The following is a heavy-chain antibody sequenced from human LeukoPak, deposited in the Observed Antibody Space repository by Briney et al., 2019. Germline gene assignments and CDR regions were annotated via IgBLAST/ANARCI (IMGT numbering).Heavy chain of an antibody. CDR1: GFTFSSFA. CDR3: ARGGKYSSSSFDY. Sequence: GGSLRLSCAASGFTFSSFAMHWVRQAPGKGLEWVAVISYDGSNKYYADSVKGRFTISRDNSKNTLYLQMNSLRAEDTAVYYCARGGKYSSSSFDYWGQGTLVTVSS. V-gene: IGHV3-30-3*01. J-gene: IGHJ4*02. D-gene: IGHD6-6*01. CDR2: ISYDGSNK.